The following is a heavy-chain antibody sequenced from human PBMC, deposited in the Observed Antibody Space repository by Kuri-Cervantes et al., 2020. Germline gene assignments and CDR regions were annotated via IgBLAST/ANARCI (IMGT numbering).Heavy chain of an antibody. CDR1: GGSISSYY. J-gene: IGHJ4*02. Sequence: SETLSLTCTVSGGSISSYYWSWIRQPPGKGLEWIGYIYYSGSTNYNPSLKSRVTISVDTSKNQFSLKLSSVTAEDTAVYYCTSGYGDFDYWGQGTLVTVSS. D-gene: IGHD5-12*01. CDR2: IYYSGST. V-gene: IGHV4-59*12. CDR3: TSGYGDFDY.